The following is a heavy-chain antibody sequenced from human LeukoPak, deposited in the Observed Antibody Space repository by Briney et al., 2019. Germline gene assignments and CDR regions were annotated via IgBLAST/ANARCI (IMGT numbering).Heavy chain of an antibody. CDR3: AKDPRGGVVIIQVYFDY. CDR2: IRYDGSNK. D-gene: IGHD3-3*01. CDR1: GFTFSSYG. Sequence: PGGSLRLSCAASGFTFSSYGMHWVRQAPGKGLEWVAFIRYDGSNKYYADSVKGRFTISRDNSKNTLYLQMNSLRAEDTAVYYCAKDPRGGVVIIQVYFDYWGQGTLVTVSS. J-gene: IGHJ4*02. V-gene: IGHV3-30*02.